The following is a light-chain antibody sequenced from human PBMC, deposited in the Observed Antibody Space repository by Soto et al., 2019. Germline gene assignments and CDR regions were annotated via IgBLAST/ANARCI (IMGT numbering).Light chain of an antibody. CDR1: SSDIGAYNF. Sequence: QSVLTQPASVSGSPGQSITISCTGTSSDIGAYNFVSWYQQHPGKAPKLMLYDVNIRPSGVSNRFSGSKSGNTASLTISGLQAEDEADYYCTSLTTSTTMIFGGGTQLTVL. V-gene: IGLV2-14*03. J-gene: IGLJ2*01. CDR2: DVN. CDR3: TSLTTSTTMI.